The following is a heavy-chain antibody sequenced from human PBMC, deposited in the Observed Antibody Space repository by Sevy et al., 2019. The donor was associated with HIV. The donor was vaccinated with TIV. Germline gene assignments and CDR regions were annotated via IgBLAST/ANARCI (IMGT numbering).Heavy chain of an antibody. D-gene: IGHD6-19*01. CDR2: ISYDGSNK. Sequence: GGSLRLSCAASGFTFSSFFMHWVRQAPGKGLEGVAVISYDGSNKYYADSVKGRFTISRDNSKNTLYLQMNSLRAEDTAVYYCARAGYSSGWRGGYFDYWGQGTLVTVSS. J-gene: IGHJ4*02. V-gene: IGHV3-30-3*01. CDR3: ARAGYSSGWRGGYFDY. CDR1: GFTFSSFF.